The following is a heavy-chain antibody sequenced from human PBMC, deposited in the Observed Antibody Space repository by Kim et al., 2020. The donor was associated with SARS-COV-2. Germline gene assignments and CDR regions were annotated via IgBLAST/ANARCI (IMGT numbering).Heavy chain of an antibody. CDR2: TYYRSKWYN. CDR3: ARQPYYYDILTGYTSYHRMDV. CDR1: GDSVSSNSAA. Sequence: SQTLSLTCAISGDSVSSNSAAWNWIRQSPSRGLEWLGRTYYRSKWYNDYAVSVKSRITINPDTSKNQFSLQLNSVTPEDTAVYYCARQPYYYDILTGYTSYHRMDVCGQGSSVTVSS. D-gene: IGHD3-9*01. J-gene: IGHJ6*02. V-gene: IGHV6-1*01.